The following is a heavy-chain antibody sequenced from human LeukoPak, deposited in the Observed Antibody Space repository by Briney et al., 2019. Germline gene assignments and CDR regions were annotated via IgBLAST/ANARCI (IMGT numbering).Heavy chain of an antibody. CDR2: INPSGGST. J-gene: IGHJ5*02. CDR3: ARVAAAANWFDP. CDR1: GYTFTSYY. Sequence: ASVKVSCKASGYTFTSYYTHWVRQAPGQGLEWMGIINPSGGSTSYAQKFQGRVTMTRDTSTSTVYMELSSLRSEDTAVYYCARVAAAANWFDPWGQGTLVTVSS. V-gene: IGHV1-46*01. D-gene: IGHD6-13*01.